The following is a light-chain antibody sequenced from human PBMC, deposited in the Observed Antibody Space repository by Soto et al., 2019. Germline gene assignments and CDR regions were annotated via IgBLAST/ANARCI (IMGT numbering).Light chain of an antibody. CDR2: DAS. CDR1: QDISKN. CDR3: QQYDNLLPIT. J-gene: IGKJ5*01. Sequence: IQMTQSPSSLSASVGDRVTITCQASQDISKNLNWYQKKPGKATKLLIYDASSLQTGVPSRFSESGSATHFTFTISILQPEDIATYYYQQYDNLLPITFGQGTRLEIK. V-gene: IGKV1-33*01.